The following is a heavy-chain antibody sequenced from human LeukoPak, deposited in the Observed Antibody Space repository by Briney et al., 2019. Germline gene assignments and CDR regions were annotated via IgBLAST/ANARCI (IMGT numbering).Heavy chain of an antibody. V-gene: IGHV4-59*03. J-gene: IGHJ4*02. CDR2: IYYRGDI. Sequence: SETLSLTCSVSDGSIRTYYWSWVRQSPGQGLEWIGNIYYRGDINYNPSLKSRVIISIDTSKNQFSLKVTSLTAADTAVYYCATNKDWAEADWGQGTLVIVSS. CDR1: DGSIRTYY. CDR3: ATNKDWAEAD. D-gene: IGHD3/OR15-3a*01.